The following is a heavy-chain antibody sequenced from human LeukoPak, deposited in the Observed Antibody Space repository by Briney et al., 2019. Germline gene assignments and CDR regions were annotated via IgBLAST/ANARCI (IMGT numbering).Heavy chain of an antibody. D-gene: IGHD2-15*01. CDR1: GYTFTGYY. Sequence: AASVKVSCKASGYTFTGYYMHWVRQAPGQGLEWVGWINPNSGGTNYPQKSQGRVTMTRDTSISTAYMELSRLRSDDTAVYYCARVAFRYCSGGSCYFYHWGQGNLVTLSS. CDR2: INPNSGGT. CDR3: ARVAFRYCSGGSCYFYH. V-gene: IGHV1-2*02. J-gene: IGHJ4*02.